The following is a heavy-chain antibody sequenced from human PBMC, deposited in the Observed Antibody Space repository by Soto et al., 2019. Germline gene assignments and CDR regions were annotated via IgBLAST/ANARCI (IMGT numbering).Heavy chain of an antibody. CDR2: ISGSGGST. J-gene: IGHJ6*02. CDR1: GFTFSSYA. V-gene: IGHV3-23*01. CDR3: AKDVPCSGGSCYSYYYYYYGMDV. D-gene: IGHD2-15*01. Sequence: GESLKISCAASGFTFSSYAMSWVRQAPGKGLEWVSAISGSGGSTYYADSVKGRFTISRDNSKNTLYLQMNSLGAEDTAVYYCAKDVPCSGGSCYSYYYYYYGMDVWGQGTTVTVSS.